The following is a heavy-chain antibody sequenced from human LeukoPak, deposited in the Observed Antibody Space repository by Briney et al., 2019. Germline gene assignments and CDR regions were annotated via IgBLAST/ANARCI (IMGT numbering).Heavy chain of an antibody. J-gene: IGHJ1*01. CDR1: GYTFTGYY. Sequence: ASVKVSCKASGYTFTGYYMHWVRQAPGQGLEWMGWINPNSGGTNYAQKFQGRVTMTRDTSISTAYMELSRLRSDDTAVYYCARGADYYDSSGYYYAPDFQHWGQGTLVTVSS. CDR2: INPNSGGT. CDR3: ARGADYYDSSGYYYAPDFQH. D-gene: IGHD3-22*01. V-gene: IGHV1-2*02.